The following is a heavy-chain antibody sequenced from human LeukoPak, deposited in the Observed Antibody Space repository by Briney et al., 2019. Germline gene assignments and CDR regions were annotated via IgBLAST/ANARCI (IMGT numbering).Heavy chain of an antibody. V-gene: IGHV4-59*08. Sequence: SETLSLTCTVSGGSISSYYWSWIRQPPGKGLEWIGYIYHSGSTNYNPSLKSRVTISVDTSKNQFSLKLSSVTAADTAVYYCARAALGYCSGGSCYSAFGYYGMDVWGQGTTVTVSS. J-gene: IGHJ6*02. CDR1: GGSISSYY. CDR3: ARAALGYCSGGSCYSAFGYYGMDV. D-gene: IGHD2-15*01. CDR2: IYHSGST.